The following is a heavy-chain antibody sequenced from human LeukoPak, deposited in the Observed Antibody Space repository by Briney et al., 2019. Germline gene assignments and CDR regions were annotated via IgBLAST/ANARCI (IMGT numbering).Heavy chain of an antibody. D-gene: IGHD4-23*01. CDR2: ISSSSSYI. Sequence: GGSLRLSCAASGFTFSSYSMNWVRQAPGKGLEWVSSISSSSSYIYYADSVKGRFTISRDNAKNSLYLQMNSLRAEDTAVYYCARGWRKVVTGAFDIWRQGTKVTVSS. CDR3: ARGWRKVVTGAFDI. V-gene: IGHV3-21*01. J-gene: IGHJ3*02. CDR1: GFTFSSYS.